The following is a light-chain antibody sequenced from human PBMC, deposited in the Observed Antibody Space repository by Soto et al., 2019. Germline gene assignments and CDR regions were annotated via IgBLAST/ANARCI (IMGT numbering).Light chain of an antibody. CDR3: YSYTSSNTLV. J-gene: IGLJ1*01. CDR1: SSDIGGYNY. V-gene: IGLV2-14*03. CDR2: DVS. Sequence: QSALTQPASVSGSPGQSITISCTGTSSDIGGYNYVSWYQQHPGKAPKLVIYDVSYRPSGVSNRFSGSKSGNTASLTISGLQAEDETDYYCYSYTSSNTLVFGTGTKLTVL.